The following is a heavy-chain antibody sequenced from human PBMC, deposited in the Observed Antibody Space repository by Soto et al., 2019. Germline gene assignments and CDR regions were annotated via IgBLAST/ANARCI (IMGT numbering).Heavy chain of an antibody. J-gene: IGHJ4*02. CDR2: INTNGVNT. Sequence: EVQLVESGGGLLQPGGSLRLSCAASGFTFSGYSMFWVRQAPGKGLEYVSAINTNGVNTFYAKSVKGRFTISRDNSKNTMYLQMGSLSAEDMAVYYCARGRVEDSSGWATYFDYWGQGTLVTVSS. CDR1: GFTFSGYS. V-gene: IGHV3-64*01. CDR3: ARGRVEDSSGWATYFDY. D-gene: IGHD6-19*01.